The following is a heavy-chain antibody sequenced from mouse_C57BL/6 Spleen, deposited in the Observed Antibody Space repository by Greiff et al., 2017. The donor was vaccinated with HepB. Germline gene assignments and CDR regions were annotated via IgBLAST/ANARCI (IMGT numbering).Heavy chain of an antibody. J-gene: IGHJ2*01. Sequence: EVKLQESGEGLVKPGGSLKLSCAASGFTFSSYAMSWVRQTPEKRLEWVAYISSGGDYIYYADTVKGRFTISRDNARNTLYLQMSSLKSEDTAMYYCTRDDGYFYFDYWGQGTTLTVSS. D-gene: IGHD2-3*01. V-gene: IGHV5-9-1*02. CDR3: TRDDGYFYFDY. CDR1: GFTFSSYA. CDR2: ISSGGDYI.